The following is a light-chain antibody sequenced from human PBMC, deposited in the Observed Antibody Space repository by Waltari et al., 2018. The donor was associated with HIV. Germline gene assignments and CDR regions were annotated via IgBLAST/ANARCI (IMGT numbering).Light chain of an antibody. Sequence: GSPGQSITISCTGTSSDVGGYNYVSWYQQHPGKAPKLMIYEVSNRPSGVSNRFSGSKSGNTASLTISGLQAEDEADYYCSSYTSSSTPHVVFGGGTKLTVL. CDR3: SSYTSSSTPHVV. CDR1: SSDVGGYNY. V-gene: IGLV2-14*01. CDR2: EVS. J-gene: IGLJ2*01.